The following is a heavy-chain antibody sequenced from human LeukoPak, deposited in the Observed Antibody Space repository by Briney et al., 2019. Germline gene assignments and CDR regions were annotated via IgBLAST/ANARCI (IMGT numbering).Heavy chain of an antibody. CDR1: GGSVTSSSYC. CDR2: VYYSGST. J-gene: IGHJ4*02. V-gene: IGHV4-39*01. D-gene: IGHD3-10*01. CDR3: ARHQATAYYYGPPDY. Sequence: PSETLSLSCTVSGGSVTSSSYCWGWIRQPPGMGLEWIGTVYYSGSTFYNPSLKSRVTISVDTSKNQFSLKLSSVTAADTAVYYCARHQATAYYYGPPDYWGREPWSPSPQ.